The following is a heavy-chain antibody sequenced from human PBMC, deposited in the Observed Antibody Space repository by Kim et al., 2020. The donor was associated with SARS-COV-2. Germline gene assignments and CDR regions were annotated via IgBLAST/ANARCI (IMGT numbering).Heavy chain of an antibody. Sequence: YYADSVKGRFTISRGNAKNSLYLQMNSLRAEDAAVYYCALLDSSSSGIDYWGQGTLVTVSS. CDR3: ALLDSSSSGIDY. D-gene: IGHD6-6*01. J-gene: IGHJ4*02. V-gene: IGHV3-11*01.